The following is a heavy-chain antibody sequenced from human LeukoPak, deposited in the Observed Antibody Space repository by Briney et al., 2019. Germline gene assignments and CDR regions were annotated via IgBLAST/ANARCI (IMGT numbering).Heavy chain of an antibody. CDR1: GLTVTNNY. D-gene: IGHD4-17*01. Sequence: GGSLRLSCAASGLTVTNNYWHWVRHPPGKGPEWISILYSDGDTNYADSVKGRFTFSRDSSRNTLYLQMNGLRAEDTAVYYCTYGDYPLTYWGQGTLVSVSS. CDR2: LYSDGDT. CDR3: TYGDYPLTY. V-gene: IGHV3-66*01. J-gene: IGHJ4*02.